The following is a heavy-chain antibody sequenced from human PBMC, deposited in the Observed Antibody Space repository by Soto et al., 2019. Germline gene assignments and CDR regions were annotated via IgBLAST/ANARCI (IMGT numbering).Heavy chain of an antibody. Sequence: GGSLRLSCTASGFTFGDYAMSWVRQAPGKGLEWVGFIRSKAYGGTTEYAASVKGRFTISRDDSKSIAYLQMNSLKTEDTAVYYCTRVVSGYDYTYYYYGMDVWGQGTTVTVSS. CDR1: GFTFGDYA. J-gene: IGHJ6*02. CDR2: IRSKAYGGTT. V-gene: IGHV3-49*04. CDR3: TRVVSGYDYTYYYYGMDV. D-gene: IGHD5-12*01.